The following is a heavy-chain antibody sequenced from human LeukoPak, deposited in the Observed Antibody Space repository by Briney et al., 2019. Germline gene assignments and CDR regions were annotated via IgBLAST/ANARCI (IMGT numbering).Heavy chain of an antibody. CDR2: IIPIFGTA. V-gene: IGHV1-69*05. CDR3: ARDRPIYYDSSGYYYFDY. CDR1: GGTFSSYA. D-gene: IGHD3-22*01. Sequence: GSSVKVSCKASGGTFSSYAISWVRQAPGQGMEWMGGIIPIFGTANYAQKFQGRVTITTDESTSTAYMELSSLRSEDTAVYYCARDRPIYYDSSGYYYFDYWGQGTLVTVSS. J-gene: IGHJ4*02.